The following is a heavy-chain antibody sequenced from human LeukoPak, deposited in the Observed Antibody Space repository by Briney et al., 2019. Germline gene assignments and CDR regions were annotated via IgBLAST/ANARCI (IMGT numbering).Heavy chain of an antibody. CDR2: INHSGST. D-gene: IGHD3-22*01. J-gene: IGHJ6*03. V-gene: IGHV4-34*01. CDR3: ARGGPRDSSGYPNPLYYYMDV. CDR1: GGSFSGYY. Sequence: KASETLSLTCAVYGGSFSGYYWSWIRQPPGKGLEWIGEINHSGSTNYNPSLKSRVTVSVDTSKNQFSLKLSSVTAADTAVYYCARGGPRDSSGYPNPLYYYMDVWGKGTTVTVSS.